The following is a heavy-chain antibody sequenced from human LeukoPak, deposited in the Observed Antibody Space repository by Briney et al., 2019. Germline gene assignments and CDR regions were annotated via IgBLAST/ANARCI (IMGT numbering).Heavy chain of an antibody. Sequence: SVKVSCKASGGTFSSYAISWVRQAPGQGLEWMGGIIPIFGTANYPQKFEGRVTIIADESTSTAYMELNSLRSEDTAVYYCARVALTTVTLGSMDVWGKGTTVTISS. CDR2: IIPIFGTA. J-gene: IGHJ6*03. CDR1: GGTFSSYA. D-gene: IGHD4-17*01. CDR3: ARVALTTVTLGSMDV. V-gene: IGHV1-69*13.